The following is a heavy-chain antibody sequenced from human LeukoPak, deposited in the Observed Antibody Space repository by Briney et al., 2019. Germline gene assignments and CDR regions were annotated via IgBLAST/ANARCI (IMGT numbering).Heavy chain of an antibody. CDR2: IYYSGST. J-gene: IGHJ4*02. V-gene: IGHV4-39*07. CDR1: GGSISISNYY. CDR3: ARGPNYFWSGYYVDY. Sequence: PSETLSLTCTVSGGSISISNYYWGWIRQPPGKGLEWIGSIYYSGSTYYNPSLKSRVTISVDTSKNQFSLKLSSGTAADTAVYYCARGPNYFWSGYYVDYWGQGTLVTVSS. D-gene: IGHD3-3*01.